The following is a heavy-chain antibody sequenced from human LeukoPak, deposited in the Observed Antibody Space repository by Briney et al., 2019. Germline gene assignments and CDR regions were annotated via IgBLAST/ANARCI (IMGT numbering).Heavy chain of an antibody. V-gene: IGHV1-18*01. Sequence: ASVKVSCTASGYTFTSYDISWVRQAPGQGLEWMGWISGYNGNTNYRQKFQGRVTVTTDKSTSTAYMELRSLRADDTAVYYCARGGGSGSNGMDVWGQGTTVTVSS. D-gene: IGHD3-10*01. CDR1: GYTFTSYD. CDR3: ARGGGSGSNGMDV. CDR2: ISGYNGNT. J-gene: IGHJ6*02.